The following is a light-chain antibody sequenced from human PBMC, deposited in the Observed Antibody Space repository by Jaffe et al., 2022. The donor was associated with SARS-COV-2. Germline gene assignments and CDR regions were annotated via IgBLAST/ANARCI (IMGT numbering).Light chain of an antibody. CDR1: QDISNY. Sequence: DIQMTQSPSSLSASVGDKVTITCQANQDISNYLNWYQQKPGKAPKLLIYDASNLQTGVPSRFSGSASGTLFLFTINNLQPEDTATYYCQQYDSLPYTFGQGTKLEI. J-gene: IGKJ2*01. V-gene: IGKV1-33*01. CDR3: QQYDSLPYT. CDR2: DAS.